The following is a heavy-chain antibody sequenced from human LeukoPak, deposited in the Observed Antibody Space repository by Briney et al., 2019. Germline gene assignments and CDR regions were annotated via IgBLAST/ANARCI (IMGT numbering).Heavy chain of an antibody. J-gene: IGHJ4*02. CDR1: GFTFSSYA. CDR3: AKLTRSSSDFDY. D-gene: IGHD6-6*01. Sequence: PGGSLRLSCAASGFTFSSYAMSWVRQAPGKGLEWVSAISGSGGSTYYADSVKGRFTISRDNSKHTLYLQINSLRAEDTAVYYCAKLTRSSSDFDYWGQGTLVTVSS. CDR2: ISGSGGST. V-gene: IGHV3-23*01.